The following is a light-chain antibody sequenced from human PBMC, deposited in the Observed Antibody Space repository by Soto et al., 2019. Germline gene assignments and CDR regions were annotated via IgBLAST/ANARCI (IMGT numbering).Light chain of an antibody. CDR3: CSYAGFYTSV. Sequence: QSALTQPRSVSGSPGQSVTISCTGTSSDVGGYKFVSWYQQHPGKAPKFMIYEVSKRPSGVPDRFSGSKSGNTALLTISGLQAEDEADYYCCSYAGFYTSVFGTGTKLTVL. CDR2: EVS. CDR1: SSDVGGYKF. J-gene: IGLJ1*01. V-gene: IGLV2-11*01.